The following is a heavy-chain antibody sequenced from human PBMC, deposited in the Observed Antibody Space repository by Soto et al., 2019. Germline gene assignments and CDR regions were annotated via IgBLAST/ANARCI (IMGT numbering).Heavy chain of an antibody. D-gene: IGHD6-13*01. CDR1: GFTFSSYE. V-gene: IGHV3-48*03. CDR2: ISSSGSTI. J-gene: IGHJ5*02. CDR3: ASDIAPNWFDP. Sequence: PGGSLRLSCAASGFTFSSYEMNWVRQAPGKGLEWVSYISSSGSTIYYADSVKGRFTISRDNAKNSLYLQMNSLRAEDTAVYYCASDIAPNWFDPWGQGTLVTVSS.